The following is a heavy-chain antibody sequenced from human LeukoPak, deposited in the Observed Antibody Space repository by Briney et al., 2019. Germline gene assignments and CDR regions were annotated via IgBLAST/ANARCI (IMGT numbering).Heavy chain of an antibody. J-gene: IGHJ1*01. CDR2: IRSKAFGGTP. D-gene: IGHD3-9*01. CDR3: SREYFDWL. CDR1: GFTFGDYA. Sequence: GRSLRLSCTASGFTFGDYAMSWFRQAPGKGLEWVGFIRSKAFGGTPEYAASVKGRFTISRDDSKSIAYLQMNSLKTEDTAVYYCSREYFDWLWGQGTLVTVSS. V-gene: IGHV3-49*03.